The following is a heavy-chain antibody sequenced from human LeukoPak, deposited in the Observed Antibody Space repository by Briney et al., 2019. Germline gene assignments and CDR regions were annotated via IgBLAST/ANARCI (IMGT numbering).Heavy chain of an antibody. J-gene: IGHJ6*02. CDR3: VRDPGRGIWNGMEV. V-gene: IGHV3-33*01. CDR2: ICDGGCNK. CDR1: RFAFTNFT. Sequence: GGSLRLSCAASRFAFTNFTMHWVRQAPRKGRERVVVICDGGCNKYSGEARMGRFTIYRENYKNMLYLKMNSLRAEEKAMYYCVRDPGRGIWNGMEVWGQGTTVIVSS. D-gene: IGHD2-15*01.